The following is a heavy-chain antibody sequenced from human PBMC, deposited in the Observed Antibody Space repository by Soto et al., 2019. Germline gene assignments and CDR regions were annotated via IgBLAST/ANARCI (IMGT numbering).Heavy chain of an antibody. CDR2: VIPIFDVT. D-gene: IGHD6-13*01. CDR3: ARDRDNSNWPNFDY. V-gene: IGHV1-69*02. Sequence: QVQLVQSGSEVKKPGSSVKVSCKASGGTFSIYTISWVRQAPGQGLEWMGRVIPIFDVTSYAQRFQGRVTIPADKSTTTAYMELSSLRSADTAVYYCARDRDNSNWPNFDYWGQGTLVTVSS. CDR1: GGTFSIYT. J-gene: IGHJ4*02.